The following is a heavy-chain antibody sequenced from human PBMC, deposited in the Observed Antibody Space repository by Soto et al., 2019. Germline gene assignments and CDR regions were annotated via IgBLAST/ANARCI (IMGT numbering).Heavy chain of an antibody. CDR2: ISYDGSNK. D-gene: IGHD1-1*01. V-gene: IGHV3-30*18. Sequence: GESLKISCAASGFTFSSYGMHWVRQAPGKGLEWVAFISYDGSNKYYADSVKGRFTISRDNSKNTLYLQMNSLRAEDTAVYYCAKLWLPTGPFDYWGQGTLVTVSS. J-gene: IGHJ4*02. CDR3: AKLWLPTGPFDY. CDR1: GFTFSSYG.